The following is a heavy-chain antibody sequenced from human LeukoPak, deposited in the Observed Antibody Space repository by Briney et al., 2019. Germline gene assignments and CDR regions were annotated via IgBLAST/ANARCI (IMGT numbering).Heavy chain of an antibody. V-gene: IGHV4-34*01. D-gene: IGHD5-18*01. CDR1: GGSFSGYY. J-gene: IGHJ5*02. CDR2: INHSGST. CDR3: ARAKGYSYGLRFDP. Sequence: SETLSLTCAVYGGSFSGYYWSWIRQPPGKGLEWIGEINHSGSTNYNPSLKSRVTISVDTSKNRFSLKLSSVTAADTAVYYCARAKGYSYGLRFDPWGQGTLVTVSS.